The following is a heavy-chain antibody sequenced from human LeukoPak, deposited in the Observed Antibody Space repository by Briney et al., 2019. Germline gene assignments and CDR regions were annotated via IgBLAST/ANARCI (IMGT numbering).Heavy chain of an antibody. J-gene: IGHJ4*02. CDR1: GGSFSGYY. CDR3: ARVGSGYEYRPVDY. CDR2: INHSGST. D-gene: IGHD5-12*01. Sequence: SETLSLTCAVYGGSFSGYYWSWIRQPPGKGLEWIGEINHSGSTNYNPSLKSRVTISVDTSRNQFSLKLSSVTAADTAVYYCARVGSGYEYRPVDYWGQGTLVTVSS. V-gene: IGHV4-34*01.